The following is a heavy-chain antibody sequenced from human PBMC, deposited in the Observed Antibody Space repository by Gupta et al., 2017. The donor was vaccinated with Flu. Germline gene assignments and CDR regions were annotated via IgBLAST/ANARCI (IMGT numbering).Heavy chain of an antibody. CDR2: IIPIFGTA. CDR3: ARDPRRDGYNSYYYYGMDV. V-gene: IGHV1-69*01. Sequence: GLEWMGGIIPIFGTANYAQKFQGRVTITADESTSTAYMELSSLRSEDTAVYYCARDPRRDGYNSYYYYGMDVWGQGTTVTVSS. J-gene: IGHJ6*02. D-gene: IGHD5-12*01.